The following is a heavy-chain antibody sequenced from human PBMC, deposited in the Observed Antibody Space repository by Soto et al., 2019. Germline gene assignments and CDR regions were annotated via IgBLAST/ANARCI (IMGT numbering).Heavy chain of an antibody. J-gene: IGHJ6*03. Sequence: QVQLQESGPGLVKPSGTLSLTCAVSSGSISSSNWWSWVRQPPGKGLEWIGEIYHSGSTNYNPSLKSRVTISVDKAKHQFSLKRGSVTAADAAVYDCAGVGGVGVGELQYYYYMDVWGKGTTVTVSS. CDR3: AGVGGVGVGELQYYYYMDV. V-gene: IGHV4-4*02. CDR2: IYHSGST. D-gene: IGHD3-10*01. CDR1: SGSISSSNW.